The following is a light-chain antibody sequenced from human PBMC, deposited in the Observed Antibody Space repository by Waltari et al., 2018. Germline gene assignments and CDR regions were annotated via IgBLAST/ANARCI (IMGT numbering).Light chain of an antibody. V-gene: IGLV2-14*03. CDR2: DVI. J-gene: IGLJ2*01. CDR3: SAYTRGVV. CDR1: SSDVGYHNY. Sequence: QSALTQIASVAGSPGQSITISCTGTSSDVGYHNYVSWYQQHPGKLPKLLIYDVISRPSGVFTRFSGSKSGNTASLTISGLQAEDEADYYCSAYTRGVVFGGGTQLTVL.